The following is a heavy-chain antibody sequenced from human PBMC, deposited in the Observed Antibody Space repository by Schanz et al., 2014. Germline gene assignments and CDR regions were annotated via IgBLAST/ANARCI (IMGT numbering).Heavy chain of an antibody. D-gene: IGHD3-22*01. CDR2: ISAYNGNM. J-gene: IGHJ4*02. CDR1: GYSFNLFV. CDR3: VRDGDERLVVIFDQ. V-gene: IGHV1-18*04. Sequence: QVQLVQSGAEVQKPGASVMLSCKTSGYSFNLFVVIWVRQAPGQGLEWMGWISAYNGNMNYAPKFQGRVTMTTDTSTSTAYMELRNLRSDDTAVYYCVRDGDERLVVIFDQWGQGTLVTVSS.